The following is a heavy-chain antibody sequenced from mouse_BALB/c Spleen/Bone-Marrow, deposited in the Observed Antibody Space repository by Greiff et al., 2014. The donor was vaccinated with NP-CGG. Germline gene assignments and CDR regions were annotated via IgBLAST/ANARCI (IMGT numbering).Heavy chain of an antibody. CDR1: GYTFTSYW. CDR3: ARDWYFDV. J-gene: IGHJ1*01. V-gene: IGHV1-7*01. Sequence: VQLVESGAELAKPGASVKMSCKASGYTFTSYWMHWVKQRPGQGLEWIGYINPSTGYTEYNQKFKDKATLTADKSSSTAYIQLSSLTSEDSAVYYCARDWYFDVWGAGTTVTVSS. CDR2: INPSTGYT.